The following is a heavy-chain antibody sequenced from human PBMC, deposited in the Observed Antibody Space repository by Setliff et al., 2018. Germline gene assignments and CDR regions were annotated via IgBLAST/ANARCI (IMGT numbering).Heavy chain of an antibody. J-gene: IGHJ3*02. D-gene: IGHD5-12*01. CDR1: GGSISSYY. CDR3: ATNRDGYNQEAFDI. CDR2: IYTSGST. Sequence: SETLSLTCTVSGGSISSYYWSWIRQPPGKGLEWIGYIYTSGSTNYNPSLKSRVTISVDTSKNQFSLKLSSVTAADTAVYYCATNRDGYNQEAFDIWGQGTMVTVSS. V-gene: IGHV4-59*01.